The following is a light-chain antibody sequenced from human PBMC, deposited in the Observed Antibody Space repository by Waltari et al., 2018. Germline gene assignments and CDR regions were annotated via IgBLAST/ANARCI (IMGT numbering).Light chain of an antibody. V-gene: IGLV2-11*01. CDR1: SSDVGGYNY. CDR2: DVS. CDR3: CSPAGSRVV. Sequence: QSALTQPRSVSGSPGQSVTISCPESSSDVGGYNYVSWYQQHPGKAPQLMIFDVSQRPSGVPDRFSGSKSGNTASLTISGLQADDEADYYCCSPAGSRVVFGGGTKMTVL. J-gene: IGLJ2*01.